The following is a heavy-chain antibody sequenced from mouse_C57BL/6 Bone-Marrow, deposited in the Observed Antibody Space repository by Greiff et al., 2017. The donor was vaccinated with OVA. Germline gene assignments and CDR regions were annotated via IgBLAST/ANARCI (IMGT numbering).Heavy chain of an antibody. CDR1: GFTFSDYY. V-gene: IGHV5-12*01. CDR3: ARSYYDYDEGWYFDV. J-gene: IGHJ1*03. CDR2: ISNGGGST. D-gene: IGHD2-4*01. Sequence: EVQGVESGGGLVQPGGSLKLSCAASGFTFSDYYMYWVRQTPEKRLEWVAYISNGGGSTYYPDTVKGRFTISRDNAKNTLYLQMSRLKSEDTAMYYCARSYYDYDEGWYFDVWGTGTTVTVSS.